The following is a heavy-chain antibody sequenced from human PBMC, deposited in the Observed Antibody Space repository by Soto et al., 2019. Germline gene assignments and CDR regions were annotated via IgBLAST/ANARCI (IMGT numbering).Heavy chain of an antibody. Sequence: PSETLSLTCAVSGGSISSGGYSWSWIRQPPGKGLEWIGYMYHSGSTYYNPSLKSRVTISIDRSKNQFSLKLSSVTAADTAVYYCARLGFSYGFGGHFDYWGQGTLVTVSS. D-gene: IGHD3-10*01. CDR2: MYHSGST. J-gene: IGHJ4*02. CDR1: GGSISSGGYS. V-gene: IGHV4-30-2*01. CDR3: ARLGFSYGFGGHFDY.